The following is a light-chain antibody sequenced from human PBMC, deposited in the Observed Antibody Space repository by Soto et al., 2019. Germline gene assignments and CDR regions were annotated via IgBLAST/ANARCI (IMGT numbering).Light chain of an antibody. CDR3: QKYTTFPLT. CDR2: EAS. CDR1: QSISSW. J-gene: IGKJ4*01. V-gene: IGKV1-5*01. Sequence: DIQMTQSPSTLSASVGDRVTITCRASQSISSWLAWYQQKPEKAPKLLIHEASRLESGVPSRFSGSESGTEFTLTISGLHAEDSANYYCQKYTTFPLTFGGGTKVEI.